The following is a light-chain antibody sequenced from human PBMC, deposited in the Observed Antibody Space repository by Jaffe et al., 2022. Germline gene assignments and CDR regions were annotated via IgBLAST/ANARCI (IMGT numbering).Light chain of an antibody. J-gene: IGKJ2*01. V-gene: IGKV3-20*01. CDR3: QQYGSSPPMYT. Sequence: ELVLTQSPGTLSLSPGERATVSCRASQSVNRNWLAWYQQKPGQAPRLLIYGASNRATGIPDRFSGSGSGTDFTLTISRLEPEDSAVYYCQQYGSSPPMYTFGQGTRLEIK. CDR2: GAS. CDR1: QSVNRNW.